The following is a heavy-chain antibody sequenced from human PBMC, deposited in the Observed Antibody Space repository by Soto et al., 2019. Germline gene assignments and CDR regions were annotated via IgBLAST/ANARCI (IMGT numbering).Heavy chain of an antibody. CDR2: FTRSGST. CDR1: GFTFSNYA. D-gene: IGHD3-10*01. CDR3: VREVAPGSPYYAY. Sequence: EVQLLASAGGLVQPGGSLRLSCAASGFTFSNYAMGWVRQAPGTGLEWVSTFTRSGSTPYAASVRGRFTISRDNSKNTLYLQMDSLRAEDTAVYCCVREVAPGSPYYAYWGLGTLVTV. V-gene: IGHV3-23*01. J-gene: IGHJ4*02.